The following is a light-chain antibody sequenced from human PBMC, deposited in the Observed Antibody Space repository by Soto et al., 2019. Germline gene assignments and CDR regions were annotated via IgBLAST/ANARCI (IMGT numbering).Light chain of an antibody. CDR2: DAS. CDR3: QQRPNWPRGT. Sequence: EIVMTQSPATLSVSPGERATLSCRASQSVSSNLAWYQQKPGQAPRLLIYDASTRATGIPARFSGSGSGTEFTLTISSLQSEDSAVYYCQQRPNWPRGTFGQGTKLEIK. CDR1: QSVSSN. V-gene: IGKV3D-15*01. J-gene: IGKJ2*01.